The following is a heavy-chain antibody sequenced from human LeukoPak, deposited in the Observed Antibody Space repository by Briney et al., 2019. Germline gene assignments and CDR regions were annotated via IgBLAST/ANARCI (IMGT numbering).Heavy chain of an antibody. CDR1: GFTFSSYR. CDR3: ARDHAGSGDYFDY. J-gene: IGHJ4*02. Sequence: GGSLRLSCAASGFTFSSYRMNWVRQAPGKGLEWVSLIYSGGSTYYADSVKGRFTISRDNSKNTLYLQMNSLRAEDTAVYYCARDHAGSGDYFDYWGQGTLVTVSS. CDR2: IYSGGST. D-gene: IGHD3-10*01. V-gene: IGHV3-66*01.